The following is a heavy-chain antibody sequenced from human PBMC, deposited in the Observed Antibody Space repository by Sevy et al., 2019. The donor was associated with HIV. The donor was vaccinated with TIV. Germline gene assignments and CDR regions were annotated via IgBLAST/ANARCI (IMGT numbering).Heavy chain of an antibody. D-gene: IGHD2-15*01. Sequence: GGSLRLSCVVSGFTFNDYYMSWIRQAPGEGLEWVSHITTDGTYISYADSVKGRFTISRDNAKNSLYLQMNSLRAEDTAVYCCARGNPVYCVGGSCYRPLDYWGRGTLVTVSS. V-gene: IGHV3-11*01. CDR3: ARGNPVYCVGGSCYRPLDY. J-gene: IGHJ4*02. CDR2: ITTDGTYI. CDR1: GFTFNDYY.